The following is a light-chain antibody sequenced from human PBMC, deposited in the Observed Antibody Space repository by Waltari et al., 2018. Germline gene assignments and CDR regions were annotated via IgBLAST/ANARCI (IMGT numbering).Light chain of an antibody. V-gene: IGKV3-20*01. CDR2: DAS. Sequence: EVVLTPSSGAMSLSPGERATLPCRASESVTNHYLAWYQQKPGQAPRLLIYDASIRATGIPDRFSGSGSGTDFTLTITRLEPEDFAVYHCQQYGSLPWTFGQGTMVDMK. J-gene: IGKJ1*01. CDR3: QQYGSLPWT. CDR1: ESVTNHY.